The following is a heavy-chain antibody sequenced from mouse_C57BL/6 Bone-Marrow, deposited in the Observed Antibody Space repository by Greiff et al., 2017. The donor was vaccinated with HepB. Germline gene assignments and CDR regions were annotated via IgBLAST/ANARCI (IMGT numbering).Heavy chain of an antibody. CDR2: ISSGGSYT. V-gene: IGHV5-6*01. J-gene: IGHJ1*03. Sequence: EVKLMESGGDLVKPGGSLKLSCAASGFTFSSYGMSWVRQTPDKRLEWVATISSGGSYTYYPDSVKGQFTISRDNAKNTLYLQMSSLKSEDTAMYYCARPPITTVVATDWYFDVWGTGTTVTVSS. D-gene: IGHD1-1*01. CDR3: ARPPITTVVATDWYFDV. CDR1: GFTFSSYG.